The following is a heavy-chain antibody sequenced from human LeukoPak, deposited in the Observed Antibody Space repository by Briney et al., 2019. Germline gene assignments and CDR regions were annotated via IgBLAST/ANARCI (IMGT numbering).Heavy chain of an antibody. J-gene: IGHJ4*02. Sequence: SETLSLTCTVSGGSISSYYWSWIRQPPGKGLEWIGYIYYSGSTNYNPSLKSRVTISVDRSKNQFSLKLSSVTAADTAVYYCARTELTGDDYWGQGTLVTVSS. V-gene: IGHV4-59*12. D-gene: IGHD7-27*01. CDR3: ARTELTGDDY. CDR1: GGSISSYY. CDR2: IYYSGST.